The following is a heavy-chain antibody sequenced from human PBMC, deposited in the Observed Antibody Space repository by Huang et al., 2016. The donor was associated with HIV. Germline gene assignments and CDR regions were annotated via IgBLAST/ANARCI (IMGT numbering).Heavy chain of an antibody. CDR3: ARKFSSTWYRAFDL. CDR2: IYPCDSDT. J-gene: IGHJ3*01. V-gene: IGHV5-51*01. Sequence: EVQLVQSGAEVKKPGESLKISCQGSGYSFNTYWIAWVRQMHGKGPEWMGIIYPCDSDTRYSPSFQGQCTISADKSIDTAYLQWRSLKASDTAMYYCARKFSSTWYRAFDLWGQGTMVTVSS. D-gene: IGHD6-13*01. CDR1: GYSFNTYW.